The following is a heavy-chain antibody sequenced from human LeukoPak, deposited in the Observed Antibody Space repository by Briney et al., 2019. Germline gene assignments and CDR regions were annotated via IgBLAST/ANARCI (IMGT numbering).Heavy chain of an antibody. V-gene: IGHV1-8*03. CDR3: ARYPLGDSGSPAFDI. Sequence: GASVKVSCKASGYTFTSYDINWVRQATGQGREWMGWMNPNSGNTGYAQKFQGRVTITRNTSISTAYMELSSLRSEDTAVYYCARYPLGDSGSPAFDIWGQGTMVTVSS. D-gene: IGHD3-10*01. CDR2: MNPNSGNT. J-gene: IGHJ3*02. CDR1: GYTFTSYD.